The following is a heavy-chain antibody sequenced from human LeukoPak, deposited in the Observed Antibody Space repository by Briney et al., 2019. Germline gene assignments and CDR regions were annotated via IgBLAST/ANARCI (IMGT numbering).Heavy chain of an antibody. V-gene: IGHV4-4*07. CDR2: IYSSGST. CDR3: ARDAYYYDTAGYYLVDY. Sequence: SETLSLTCTVSGGSISSYYWSWIRQPAGKGLEWIGRIYSSGSTYYNPSLNSRVTMSVDTSNNQFSLRLNSVTAADTAVYYCARDAYYYDTAGYYLVDYWGQGTLVTVSS. CDR1: GGSISSYY. J-gene: IGHJ4*02. D-gene: IGHD3-22*01.